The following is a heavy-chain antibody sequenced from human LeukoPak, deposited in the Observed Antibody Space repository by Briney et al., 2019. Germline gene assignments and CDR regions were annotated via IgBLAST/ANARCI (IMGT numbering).Heavy chain of an antibody. J-gene: IGHJ4*02. CDR3: AKGGRSSGYYWDVDY. D-gene: IGHD3-22*01. CDR1: GFTFSSYA. CDR2: ISGSGGST. Sequence: GGSPRLSCAASGFTFSSYAMSWVRQAPGKGLEWVSAISGSGGSTYYADSVKGRFTISRDNSKNTLYLQMNSLRAEDTAVYYCAKGGRSSGYYWDVDYWGQGTLVTVSS. V-gene: IGHV3-23*01.